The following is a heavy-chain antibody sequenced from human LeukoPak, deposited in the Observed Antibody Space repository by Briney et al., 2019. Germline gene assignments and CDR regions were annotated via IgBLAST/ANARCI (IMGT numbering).Heavy chain of an antibody. V-gene: IGHV1-2*02. CDR3: ARDLGSRAAEYYYYYMDV. D-gene: IGHD6-13*01. Sequence: AASVKVSCKASGYTFTGYYMHWVRQAPGQGLEWMGWINPNSGGTNYAQKFQGRVTMTRDTSISTGYMELSRLRSDDTAVYYCARDLGSRAAEYYYYYMDVWGKGTTVTVSS. CDR1: GYTFTGYY. J-gene: IGHJ6*03. CDR2: INPNSGGT.